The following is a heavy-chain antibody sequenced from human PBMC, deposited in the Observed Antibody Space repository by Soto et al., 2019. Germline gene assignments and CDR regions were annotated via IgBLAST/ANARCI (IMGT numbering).Heavy chain of an antibody. CDR2: ISYDGSNK. CDR3: ARDYRVTIFGVVMGPRWYYYYGMDV. Sequence: PGGSLRLSCAAPGFTFSGYAMHWVRQAPGKGLEWVAVISYDGSNKYYADSVKGRFTISRDNSKNTLYLQMNSLRAEDTAVYYCARDYRVTIFGVVMGPRWYYYYGMDVWGQGTTVTVSS. D-gene: IGHD3-3*01. CDR1: GFTFSGYA. J-gene: IGHJ6*02. V-gene: IGHV3-30-3*01.